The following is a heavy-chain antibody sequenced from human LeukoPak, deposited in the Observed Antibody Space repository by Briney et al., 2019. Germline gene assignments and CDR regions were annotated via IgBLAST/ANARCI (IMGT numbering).Heavy chain of an antibody. J-gene: IGHJ5*02. Sequence: GGSLRLSCAASGFTSSNYWMNWVRQAPGKGLEWVANIKEDGSEKYYVDSVKGRFTISRDNAKNSLYLQMNNLRAEDTAVYYCARELHHWGQGTLVTVSS. V-gene: IGHV3-7*01. CDR3: ARELHH. D-gene: IGHD2-15*01. CDR2: IKEDGSEK. CDR1: GFTSSNYW.